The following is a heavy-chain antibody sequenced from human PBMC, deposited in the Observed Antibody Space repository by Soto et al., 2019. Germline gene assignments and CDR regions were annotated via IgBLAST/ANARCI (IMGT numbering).Heavy chain of an antibody. CDR3: ARLRLGYCSGGSCQYGMDV. CDR1: GFTFSSYS. J-gene: IGHJ6*02. Sequence: PGGSLRLSCAASGFTFSSYSMNWVRQAPGKGLEWVSSISSSSSYIYYADSVKGRFTISRDNAKNSLYLQMNSLRAEDTAVYYCARLRLGYCSGGSCQYGMDVWGQG. CDR2: ISSSSSYI. D-gene: IGHD2-15*01. V-gene: IGHV3-21*01.